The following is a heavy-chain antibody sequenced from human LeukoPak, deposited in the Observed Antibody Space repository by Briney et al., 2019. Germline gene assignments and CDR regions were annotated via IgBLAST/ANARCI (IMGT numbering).Heavy chain of an antibody. Sequence: SETVSLTCAVYGGSFSGYYWSWIRQPPGKGLEWIGEINHSGSTNYNPSLKSRVTISVDTSKNQFSLKLSSVTAADTAVYYCARGGPRCDSTSCYDWGFDYWGQGTLVTVSS. J-gene: IGHJ4*02. CDR1: GGSFSGYY. CDR3: ARGGPRCDSTSCYDWGFDY. D-gene: IGHD2-2*01. CDR2: INHSGST. V-gene: IGHV4-34*01.